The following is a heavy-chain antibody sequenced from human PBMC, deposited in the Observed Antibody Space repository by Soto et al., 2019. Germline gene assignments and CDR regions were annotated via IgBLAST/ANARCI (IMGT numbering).Heavy chain of an antibody. V-gene: IGHV2-5*02. CDR2: IYWDDDK. Sequence: QMTLKESGPTLVKPTQTLTLTCTFSGFSLSTSGVGVGWIRQPPEKALEWLALIYWDDDKRYSPSLKSRLTITEDTSKNQVVLTMTNMDPVDTATYYCAHRQRTVYFDYWGQGTLVTVSS. CDR1: GFSLSTSGVG. CDR3: AHRQRTVYFDY. J-gene: IGHJ4*02. D-gene: IGHD4-17*01.